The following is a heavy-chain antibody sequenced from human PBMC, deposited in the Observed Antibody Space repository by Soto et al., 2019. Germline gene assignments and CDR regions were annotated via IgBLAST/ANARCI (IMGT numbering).Heavy chain of an antibody. CDR2: INHSGST. J-gene: IGHJ6*03. CDR1: GGSFSGYY. V-gene: IGHV4-34*01. CDR3: ATGLRTNGLYYYYYMDV. D-gene: IGHD2-8*01. Sequence: SETLSLTCAVYGGSFSGYYWSWIRQPPGKGLEWIGEINHSGSTNYNPSLKSRVTISVDTSKNQFSLKLSSMTAADTAVYYCATGLRTNGLYYYYYMDVWGKGTTVNVSS.